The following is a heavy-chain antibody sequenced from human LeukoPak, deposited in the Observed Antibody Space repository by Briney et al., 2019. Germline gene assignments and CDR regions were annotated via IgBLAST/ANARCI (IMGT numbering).Heavy chain of an antibody. Sequence: PSETLSLTCTVSGGSISTGGYYWSWIRQHPGKGLEWIGYIYYSGSTYYNPSLKSRVTIPVDTSKNQFSLKLSSVTDADTAVYYCARRPRGEFDYWGQGTLVTVSS. CDR2: IYYSGST. CDR1: GGSISTGGYY. J-gene: IGHJ4*02. V-gene: IGHV4-31*03. D-gene: IGHD3-16*01. CDR3: ARRPRGEFDY.